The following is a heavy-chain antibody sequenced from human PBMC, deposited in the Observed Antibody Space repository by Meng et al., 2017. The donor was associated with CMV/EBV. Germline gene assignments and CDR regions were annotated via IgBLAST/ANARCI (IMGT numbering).Heavy chain of an antibody. V-gene: IGHV1-69*05. J-gene: IGHJ5*02. Sequence: SVKVSCKASGGTFSSYAISWVRQAPGQGLEWMGGIIPIFGTANYAQKFQGRVTITTDESTSTAYMELSSLRSEDTAVYYCARDVYCSSTSCYGGWFDPWSQGTLVTSPQ. D-gene: IGHD2-2*01. CDR2: IIPIFGTA. CDR3: ARDVYCSSTSCYGGWFDP. CDR1: GGTFSSYA.